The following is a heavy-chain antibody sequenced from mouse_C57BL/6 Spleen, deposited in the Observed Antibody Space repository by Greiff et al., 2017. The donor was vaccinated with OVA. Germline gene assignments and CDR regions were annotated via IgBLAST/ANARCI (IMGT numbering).Heavy chain of an antibody. D-gene: IGHD1-1*01. CDR1: GYTFTDYE. CDR2: IDPETGGT. CDR3: TAYYYGSSPFAY. J-gene: IGHJ3*01. Sequence: QVQLQQSGAELVRPGASVTLSCKASGYTFTDYEMHWVKQTPVHGLEWIGAIDPETGGTAYNQKFKGKAILTADKSSSTAYMELRSLTSEDSAVYYCTAYYYGSSPFAYWGQGTLVTVSA. V-gene: IGHV1-15*01.